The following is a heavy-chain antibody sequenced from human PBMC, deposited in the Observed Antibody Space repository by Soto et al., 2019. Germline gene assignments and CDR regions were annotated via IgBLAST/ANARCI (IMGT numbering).Heavy chain of an antibody. D-gene: IGHD2-15*01. Sequence: ASVKVSCKASGYTFTSYGISRVRQAPGQGLEWMGWISAYNGNTNYAQKLQGRVTMTTDTSTSTAYMELRSLRSDDTAVYYCARRSARYCSGGSCYGDYWGQGTLVTVSS. CDR2: ISAYNGNT. J-gene: IGHJ4*02. CDR3: ARRSARYCSGGSCYGDY. CDR1: GYTFTSYG. V-gene: IGHV1-18*01.